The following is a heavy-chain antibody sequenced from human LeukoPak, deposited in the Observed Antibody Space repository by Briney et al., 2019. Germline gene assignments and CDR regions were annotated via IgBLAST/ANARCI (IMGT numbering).Heavy chain of an antibody. D-gene: IGHD2-2*01. Sequence: PGGSLRLPCAASGLTFSTYAMSWVRQAPGKGLEWVSTVTVDGGTTYYADSVKGRFTISRDNSKNTLYLQMNSLRTEDTAVYYCAKDCCSNTGLFDYWGRGTRVTVSS. V-gene: IGHV3-23*01. CDR1: GLTFSTYA. CDR2: VTVDGGTT. CDR3: AKDCCSNTGLFDY. J-gene: IGHJ4*02.